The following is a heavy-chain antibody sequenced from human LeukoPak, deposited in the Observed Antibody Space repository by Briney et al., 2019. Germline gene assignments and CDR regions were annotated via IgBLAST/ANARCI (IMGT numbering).Heavy chain of an antibody. CDR3: AKGGDCSGGSCPGGNYFDY. Sequence: PGGSLRLSCAASGFTFSSYGMHWVRQAPGKGLEWVAVISYNGSNKYYADSVKGRFTISRDNSKNTLYLQMNSLRAEDTAVYYCAKGGDCSGGSCPGGNYFDYWGQGTLVTVSS. J-gene: IGHJ4*02. D-gene: IGHD2-15*01. V-gene: IGHV3-30*18. CDR2: ISYNGSNK. CDR1: GFTFSSYG.